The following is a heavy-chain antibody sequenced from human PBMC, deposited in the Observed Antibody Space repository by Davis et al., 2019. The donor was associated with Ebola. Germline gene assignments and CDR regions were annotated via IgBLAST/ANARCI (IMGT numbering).Heavy chain of an antibody. CDR1: GFTFSSYG. CDR3: ARSIIVVVPAAYFDY. J-gene: IGHJ4*02. CDR2: IWYDGSNK. D-gene: IGHD2-2*01. Sequence: GESLKISCAASGFTFSSYGMHWVRQAPGKGLEWVAVIWYDGSNKYYADSVKGRFTISRDNSKNTLYLQMNSLRAEDTALYYCARSIIVVVPAAYFDYWGQGTLVTVSS. V-gene: IGHV3-33*08.